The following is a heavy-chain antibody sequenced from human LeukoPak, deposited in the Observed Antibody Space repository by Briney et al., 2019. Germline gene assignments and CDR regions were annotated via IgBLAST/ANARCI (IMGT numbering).Heavy chain of an antibody. CDR3: AKAGNYYYYYMDV. J-gene: IGHJ6*03. CDR1: GFTFSSYS. V-gene: IGHV3-21*04. CDR2: ISSSSLYI. D-gene: IGHD3-10*01. Sequence: PGESLRLSCAASGFTFSSYSMNWVRQAPGKGLEWVSSISSSSLYIYYADSVKGRFTISRDNAKNSLYLQMNSLRAEDTAVYYCAKAGNYYYYYMDVWGKGTTVTISS.